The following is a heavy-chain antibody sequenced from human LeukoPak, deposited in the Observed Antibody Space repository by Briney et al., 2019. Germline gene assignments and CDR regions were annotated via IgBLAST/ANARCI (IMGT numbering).Heavy chain of an antibody. CDR3: TTWNY. CDR2: IKSKTDNGTI. CDR1: GFTFSDYY. J-gene: IGHJ4*02. Sequence: GGSLRLSCAASGFTFSDYYMGWIRQAPGKGLDWVGRIKSKTDNGTIDYAAPVKGRFTISRDDSKNTLYLQMNSLKTEDTAVYYCTTWNYWGQGTLVTVSS. V-gene: IGHV3-15*01.